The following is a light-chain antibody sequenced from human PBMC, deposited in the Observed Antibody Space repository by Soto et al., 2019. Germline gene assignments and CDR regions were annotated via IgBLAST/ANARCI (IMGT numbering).Light chain of an antibody. CDR3: CSYAGDYTFV. J-gene: IGLJ1*01. CDR1: SSDVGGYNY. Sequence: QSALTQPRSVSGSPGQSVTISCTGTSSDVGGYNYVSWYQQHPGRAPRVMIYDVKTRPSGXPDRFSGSKSGNTASLTISELQAEDEADYYCCSYAGDYTFVFGTGTKLTVL. V-gene: IGLV2-11*01. CDR2: DVK.